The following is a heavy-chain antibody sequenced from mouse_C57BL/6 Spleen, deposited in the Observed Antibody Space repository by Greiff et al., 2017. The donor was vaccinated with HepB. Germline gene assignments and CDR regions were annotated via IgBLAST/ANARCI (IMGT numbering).Heavy chain of an antibody. CDR3: ARYSSAQAPDY. CDR1: GYTFTSYW. V-gene: IGHV1-7*01. Sequence: VQGVESGAELAKPGASVKLSCKASGYTFTSYWMHWVKQRPGQGLEWIGYINPSSGYTKYNQKFKDKATLTADKSSSTAYMQLSSLTYEDSAVYYCARYSSAQAPDYWGQGTTLTVSS. D-gene: IGHD3-2*02. J-gene: IGHJ2*01. CDR2: INPSSGYT.